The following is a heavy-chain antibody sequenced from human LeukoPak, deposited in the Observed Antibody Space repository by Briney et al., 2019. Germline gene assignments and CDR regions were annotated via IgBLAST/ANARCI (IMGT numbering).Heavy chain of an antibody. CDR2: IYTSGST. Sequence: SETLSLTCTVSGGSISSYYWSWIRQPAGKGLEWIGRIYTSGSTNYNPSLKSRVTMSVDTSKNQFSLKLSSVTAADTAVYYCARDLIHCSGGSCYSNLFDPWGQGTLVTVSS. V-gene: IGHV4-4*07. CDR1: GGSISSYY. CDR3: ARDLIHCSGGSCYSNLFDP. J-gene: IGHJ5*02. D-gene: IGHD2-15*01.